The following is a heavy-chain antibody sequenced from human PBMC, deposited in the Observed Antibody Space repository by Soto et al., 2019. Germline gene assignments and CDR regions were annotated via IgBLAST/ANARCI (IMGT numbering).Heavy chain of an antibody. CDR3: ARTVHLGELSRYYYYYYMDV. D-gene: IGHD3-16*02. V-gene: IGHV4-59*08. CDR1: GGSISSYY. Sequence: SETLSLTCTVSGGSISSYYWSWIRQPPGKGLEWIGYIYYSGSTNYNPSLKSRVTISVDTSKNQFSLKLSSVTAADTAVYYCARTVHLGELSRYYYYYYMDVWGKGTTVTVSS. J-gene: IGHJ6*03. CDR2: IYYSGST.